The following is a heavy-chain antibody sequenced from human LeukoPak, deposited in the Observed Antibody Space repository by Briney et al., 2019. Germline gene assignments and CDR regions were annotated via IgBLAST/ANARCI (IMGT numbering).Heavy chain of an antibody. V-gene: IGHV3-74*01. CDR2: ISSDGSSR. CDR1: EFTFSSYW. J-gene: IGHJ4*02. D-gene: IGHD3-10*01. CDR3: ATFTERDNYHYAANR. Sequence: GGSLRLSCAASEFTFSSYWMHWVRQAPGKGPVWLSRISSDGSSRNYADSVKGRFTISRDNAKNTLYLQMNSLRAEDTATYYCATFTERDNYHYAANRWGQGTLVIVS.